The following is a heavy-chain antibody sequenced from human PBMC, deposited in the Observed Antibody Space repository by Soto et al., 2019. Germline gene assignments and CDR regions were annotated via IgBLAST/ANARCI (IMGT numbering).Heavy chain of an antibody. CDR3: ARGRVTMVRGVLSWLGP. Sequence: SQTLSLTCAISGDSVSSNSAAWNWIRQSPSRGLEWLGRTYYRSKWYNDYAVSVKSRITINPDTSKNQFSLQLNSVTPEDTAVYYCARGRVTMVRGVLSWLGPWGQGTLVTVSS. J-gene: IGHJ5*02. CDR2: TYYRSKWYN. D-gene: IGHD3-10*01. V-gene: IGHV6-1*01. CDR1: GDSVSSNSAA.